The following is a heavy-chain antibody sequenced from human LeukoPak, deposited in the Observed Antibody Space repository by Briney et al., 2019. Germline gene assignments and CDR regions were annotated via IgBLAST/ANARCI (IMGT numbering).Heavy chain of an antibody. V-gene: IGHV3-30*02. CDR2: IRYDGSNK. CDR3: AKAALGYCSSTSCRYFDY. D-gene: IGHD2-2*01. Sequence: GGSLRLSCAASGFTFSSYGMHWVRQAPGKGLEWVAFIRYDGSNKYCADSVKGRFTISRDNSKNTLYLQMNSLRAEDTAVYYCAKAALGYCSSTSCRYFDYWGQGTLVTVSS. J-gene: IGHJ4*02. CDR1: GFTFSSYG.